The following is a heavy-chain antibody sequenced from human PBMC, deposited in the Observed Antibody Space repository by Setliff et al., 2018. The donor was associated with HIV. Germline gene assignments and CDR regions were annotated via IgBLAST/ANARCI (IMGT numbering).Heavy chain of an antibody. CDR3: ARLSGDYYYFDY. Sequence: SETLRLSCAVSGFTFEDYGMSWIRQPPGKGLEWIGYIYTSGSTNYNPSLKSRVTISLDTSKNQFSLKLTSVTAADTAVYYCARLSGDYYYFDYWGQGTLVTAPQ. CDR2: IYTSGST. V-gene: IGHV4-4*09. J-gene: IGHJ4*02. D-gene: IGHD2-21*02. CDR1: GFTFEDYG.